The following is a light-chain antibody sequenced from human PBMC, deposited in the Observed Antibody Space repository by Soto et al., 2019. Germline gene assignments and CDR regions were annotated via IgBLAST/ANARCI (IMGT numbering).Light chain of an antibody. CDR1: SSDVGGYNY. J-gene: IGLJ2*01. CDR2: DVS. Sequence: QSVLTQPASVSGSPGQSITISCTGTSSDVGGYNYVSWYQQHPGKVPKLMIYDVSNRPSGVSNRFFGSKSGNTASLTISGFQAEDEADYYCSSYTSRTTLVVFGGGTQLTVL. V-gene: IGLV2-14*01. CDR3: SSYTSRTTLVV.